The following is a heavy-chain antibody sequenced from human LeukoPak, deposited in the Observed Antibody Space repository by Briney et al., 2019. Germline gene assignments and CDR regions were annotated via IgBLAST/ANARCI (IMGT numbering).Heavy chain of an antibody. CDR1: GYTFTGYY. D-gene: IGHD3-3*01. CDR3: ARDPGVRDFWSGYYNY. J-gene: IGHJ4*02. Sequence: GASVKVSCKASGYTFTGYYMHWVRQAPGQGLEWMGRINPNSGGTNYAQKFQGRVTMTRDTSISTAYMELSRLRSDDTAMYYCARDPGVRDFWSGYYNYWGQGTLVTVSS. CDR2: INPNSGGT. V-gene: IGHV1-2*06.